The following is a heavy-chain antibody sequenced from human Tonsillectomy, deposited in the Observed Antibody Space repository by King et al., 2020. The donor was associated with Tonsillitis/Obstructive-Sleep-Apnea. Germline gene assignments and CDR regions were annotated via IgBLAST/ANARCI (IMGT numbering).Heavy chain of an antibody. V-gene: IGHV3-7*01. D-gene: IGHD1-26*01. CDR3: ARDINSQYSGTYYDAFDI. CDR1: GFTFSKYW. Sequence: VQLVESGGGLVQPGGSLRLSCAASGFTFSKYWMMWLRQAPGKGLEWVANINQDGNEKSFVDSVRGRFTISRDNAKNSLYLQMNNLRAEDTAVYYCARDINSQYSGTYYDAFDIWGQGTMVTVSS. J-gene: IGHJ3*02. CDR2: INQDGNEK.